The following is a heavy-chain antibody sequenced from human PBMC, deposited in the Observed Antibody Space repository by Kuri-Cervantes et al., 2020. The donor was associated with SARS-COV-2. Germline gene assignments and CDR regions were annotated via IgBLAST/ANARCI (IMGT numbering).Heavy chain of an antibody. Sequence: GSLRLSCTVSGGSISSSSYYWGWIRQPPGKGLEWIGSIYYSGSTYYNPSLKSRVTISVDTSKNQFSLKLSSVTAADTAVYYCARLHGWGFYYYMDVWGKGTTVTVSS. CDR3: ARLHGWGFYYYMDV. CDR2: IYYSGST. CDR1: GGSISSSSYY. V-gene: IGHV4-39*01. J-gene: IGHJ6*03. D-gene: IGHD1-26*01.